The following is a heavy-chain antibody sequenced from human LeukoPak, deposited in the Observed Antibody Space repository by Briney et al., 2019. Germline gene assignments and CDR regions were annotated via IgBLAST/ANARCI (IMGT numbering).Heavy chain of an antibody. J-gene: IGHJ4*02. Sequence: GGSLRRSCAASGFTFSGYRMNWVRQAPGKGLEWVDYIKQDGSEKYYVDSVKGRFTISRDNAKNSLYLQMNSLGAEDTAVYYCASGRPFDYWGQGTLVTVSS. V-gene: IGHV3-7*01. CDR1: GFTFSGYR. D-gene: IGHD1-26*01. CDR3: ASGRPFDY. CDR2: IKQDGSEK.